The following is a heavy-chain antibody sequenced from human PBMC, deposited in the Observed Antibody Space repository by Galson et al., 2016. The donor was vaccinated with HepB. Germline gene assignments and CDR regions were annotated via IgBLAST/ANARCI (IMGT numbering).Heavy chain of an antibody. CDR3: AKIPRLPRGIGVRKRWYGANYFDY. Sequence: SLRLSCAASGFIFSSYAMSWVRQAPGKGLEWVSSISGSGGSTYYADSVTGRFTISRDDSKNTLYLQMNSLRAEDTAVYHCAKIPRLPRGIGVRKRWYGANYFDYWGQGTLVTVSS. CDR1: GFIFSSYA. V-gene: IGHV3-23*01. D-gene: IGHD3-10*01. J-gene: IGHJ4*02. CDR2: ISGSGGST.